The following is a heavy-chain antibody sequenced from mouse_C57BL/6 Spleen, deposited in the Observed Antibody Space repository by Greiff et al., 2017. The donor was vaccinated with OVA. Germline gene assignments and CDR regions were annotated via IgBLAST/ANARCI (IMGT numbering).Heavy chain of an antibody. CDR2: IRSKSSNYAT. Sequence: DVQLVESGGGLVQPKGSLKLSCAASGFTFNTYAMHWVRQAPGKGLECVARIRSKSSNYATYYADSVKDRFTISRDDSQSMLYLQMNNLKTEDTAMYYCVRDLPGFAYWGQGTLVTVSA. V-gene: IGHV10-3*01. J-gene: IGHJ3*01. CDR1: GFTFNTYA. CDR3: VRDLPGFAY.